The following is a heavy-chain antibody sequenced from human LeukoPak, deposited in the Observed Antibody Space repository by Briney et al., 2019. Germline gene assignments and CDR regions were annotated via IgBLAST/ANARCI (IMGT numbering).Heavy chain of an antibody. V-gene: IGHV4-39*01. J-gene: IGHJ4*02. CDR1: GDSISSSVYY. D-gene: IGHD6-6*01. Sequence: SETLSLTCTVSGDSISSSVYYWGWIRQPPGKGLEWIGSIYYSGNSYFNPSLKSRVTISVDKSKNQFSLKLSSVTAADTAVYYCARTLYTSSSSGFDYWGQGTLVTVSS. CDR2: IYYSGNS. CDR3: ARTLYTSSSSGFDY.